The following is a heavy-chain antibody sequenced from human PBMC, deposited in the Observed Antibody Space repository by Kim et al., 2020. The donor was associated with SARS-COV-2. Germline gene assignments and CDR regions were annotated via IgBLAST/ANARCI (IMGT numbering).Heavy chain of an antibody. CDR3: ARERYSSSWGYYYYGMDV. D-gene: IGHD6-13*01. V-gene: IGHV4-59*01. Sequence: KSRVTISVDTSKNQFSLKLSSVTAADTAVYYCARERYSSSWGYYYYGMDVWGQGTTVTVSS. J-gene: IGHJ6*02.